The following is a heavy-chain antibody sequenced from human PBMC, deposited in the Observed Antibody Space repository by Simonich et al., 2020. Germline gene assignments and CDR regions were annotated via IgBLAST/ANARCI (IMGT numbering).Heavy chain of an antibody. J-gene: IGHJ6*03. CDR2: INPNSGGT. V-gene: IGHV1-2*02. Sequence: QVQLVQSGAEVKKPGASVKVSCKASGYTFTGYSMHWVRQAPVQGLEWMGWINPNSGGTNDAQKFQGRVTMTRDTSISTAYMGRSRLRADDTAVYYCARDRAARYYYYYYMDVWGKGTTVTVSS. D-gene: IGHD6-6*01. CDR1: GYTFTGYS. CDR3: ARDRAARYYYYYYMDV.